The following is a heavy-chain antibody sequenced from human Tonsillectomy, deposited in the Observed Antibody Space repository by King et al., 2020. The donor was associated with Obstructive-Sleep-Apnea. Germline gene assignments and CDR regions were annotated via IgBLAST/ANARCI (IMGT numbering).Heavy chain of an antibody. CDR3: ARSTDYVWGSYRSSDGMDV. Sequence: VNLKESGPALVKPTQTLTLTCTFSGFSLSSSGMSVRWVRQPPGKALEWLALIDWDDDKYYSTSLKTRLTISKDTSRNQVVLTMTNMDPVDTATYYCARSTDYVWGSYRSSDGMDVWGQGTTVTVSS. J-gene: IGHJ6*02. CDR1: GFSLSSSGMS. CDR2: IDWDDDK. V-gene: IGHV2-70*20. D-gene: IGHD3-16*02.